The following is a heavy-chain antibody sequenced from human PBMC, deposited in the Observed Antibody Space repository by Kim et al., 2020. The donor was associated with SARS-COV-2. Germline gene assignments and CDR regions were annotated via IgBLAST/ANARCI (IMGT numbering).Heavy chain of an antibody. V-gene: IGHV3-23*01. CDR3: AKEGGVNTAYFSAMDV. Sequence: DSVKGRFTISRDNSRNALYLEMNSLRPEETAVYYCAKEGGVNTAYFSAMDVWGQGTTVTVSS. D-gene: IGHD4-17*01. J-gene: IGHJ6*02.